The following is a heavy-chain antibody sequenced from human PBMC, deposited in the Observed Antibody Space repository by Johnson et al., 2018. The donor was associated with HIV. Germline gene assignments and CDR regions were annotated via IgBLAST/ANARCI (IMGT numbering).Heavy chain of an antibody. Sequence: QEQLVESGGGVVQPGRSLRLSCAASGFTFSSYAMHWVRQAPGKGLEWGAVISYDGSNKYYEDSVKGRFTISRENSKNTLYLEMKRLRADDTAVYYCVRDDYAFPFWGQGTIVPVSS. V-gene: IGHV3-30-3*01. D-gene: IGHD2-21*02. CDR2: ISYDGSNK. J-gene: IGHJ3*01. CDR3: VRDDYAFPF. CDR1: GFTFSSYA.